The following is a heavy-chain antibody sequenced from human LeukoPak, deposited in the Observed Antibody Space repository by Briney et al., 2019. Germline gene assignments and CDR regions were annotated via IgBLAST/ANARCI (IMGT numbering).Heavy chain of an antibody. CDR2: INSDGSSP. CDR3: ARAGRYGDFAEYFQK. D-gene: IGHD4-17*01. CDR1: GFTFSDSA. J-gene: IGHJ1*01. Sequence: GGSLRLSCAASGFTFSDSAMDWVRQAPGKGLEWVSRINSDGSSPNYADSVKGRFTISRDNAKNTLFLQMNSLRAEDTAVYYCARAGRYGDFAEYFQKWGQGTLVTVSP. V-gene: IGHV3-74*01.